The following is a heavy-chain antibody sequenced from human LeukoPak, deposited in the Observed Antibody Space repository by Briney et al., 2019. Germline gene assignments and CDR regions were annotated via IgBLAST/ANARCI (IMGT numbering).Heavy chain of an antibody. V-gene: IGHV1-2*02. CDR1: GYTFNGNY. CDR2: INVNSGGT. Sequence: ASVKVSCKASGYTFNGNYIHWVRQAPGQGLEWMGWINVNSGGTNYAQKFQGRVAMTRDTSISTAYMELSRLRSDDTALYYCARDYGGIAVAETFDYWGQGTLVTVSS. CDR3: ARDYGGIAVAETFDY. D-gene: IGHD6-19*01. J-gene: IGHJ4*02.